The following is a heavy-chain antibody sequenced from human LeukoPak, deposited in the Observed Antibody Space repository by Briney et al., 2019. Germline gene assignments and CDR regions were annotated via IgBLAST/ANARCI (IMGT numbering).Heavy chain of an antibody. D-gene: IGHD2-21*01. CDR1: GGSISSSNYF. CDR3: ARGSIVGSTAKGFDI. V-gene: IGHV4-39*07. CDR2: INYSGST. J-gene: IGHJ3*02. Sequence: SETLSLTCIVSGGSISSSNYFWVWIRQPPGKGLEWIGSINYSGSTYHNPSLKSRVTFSVDTSKNQFSLKMNSVTAADTAVYYCARGSIVGSTAKGFDIWGQGTMVTVSS.